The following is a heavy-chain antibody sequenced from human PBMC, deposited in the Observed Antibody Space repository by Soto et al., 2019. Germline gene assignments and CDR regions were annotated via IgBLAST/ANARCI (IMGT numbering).Heavy chain of an antibody. Sequence: QVQLQESGPGLVKPSETLSLTCTVSGGSISSYYWSWIRQPPGKGLEWIGDIYYSGSTNYNPSLKSRVTISVDTSKNQFSLKLSSVTAADTAVYYCARYCSGGSCYTRSPFENWFDPWGQGTLVTVSS. CDR3: ARYCSGGSCYTRSPFENWFDP. V-gene: IGHV4-59*01. J-gene: IGHJ5*02. CDR1: GGSISSYY. CDR2: IYYSGST. D-gene: IGHD2-15*01.